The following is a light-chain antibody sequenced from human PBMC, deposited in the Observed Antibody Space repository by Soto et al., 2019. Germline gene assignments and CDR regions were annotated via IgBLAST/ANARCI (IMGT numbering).Light chain of an antibody. J-gene: IGKJ1*01. V-gene: IGKV1D-12*01. CDR2: AAS. CDR1: QAISTW. CDR3: QQANSFPRT. Sequence: DIQMTQSPSSVSASVGARVTITCRASQAISTWLAWYQQKPGKAPKLLIYAASNLQTGVPSRFSGSGSGTDFTLTISSLQPEDFATYYCQQANSFPRTFGQGTKMEIK.